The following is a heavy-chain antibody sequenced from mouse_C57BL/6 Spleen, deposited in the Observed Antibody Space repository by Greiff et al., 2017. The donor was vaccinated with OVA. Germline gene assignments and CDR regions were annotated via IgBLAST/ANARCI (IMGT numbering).Heavy chain of an antibody. CDR2: IRLKSDNYAT. D-gene: IGHD1-1*01. J-gene: IGHJ4*01. CDR1: GFTFSNYW. CDR3: TYYYGRRDYAMDY. Sequence: EVQRVESGGGLVQPGGSMKLSCVASGFTFSNYWMNWVRQSPEKGLEWVAQIRLKSDNYATHYAESVKGRFTISRDDSKSSVYLQMNNLRAEDTGIYYCTYYYGRRDYAMDYWGQGTSVTVSS. V-gene: IGHV6-3*01.